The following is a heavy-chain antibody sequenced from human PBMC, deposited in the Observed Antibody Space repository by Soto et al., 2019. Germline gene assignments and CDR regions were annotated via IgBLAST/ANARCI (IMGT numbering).Heavy chain of an antibody. CDR3: ARDLSAMVRSGWFDP. D-gene: IGHD3-10*01. J-gene: IGHJ5*02. Sequence: GASVKVSCKASGYTFTSYGIIWVRQAPGQGLEWMGWISAYNGNTNYAQKLQGRVTMTTDTSTSTAYMELRSLRSDDTAVYYCARDLSAMVRSGWFDPWGQGTLVTVSS. CDR1: GYTFTSYG. V-gene: IGHV1-18*01. CDR2: ISAYNGNT.